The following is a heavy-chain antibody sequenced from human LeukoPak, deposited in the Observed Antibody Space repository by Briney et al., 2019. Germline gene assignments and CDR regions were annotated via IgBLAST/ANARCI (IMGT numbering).Heavy chain of an antibody. J-gene: IGHJ4*02. Sequence: SETLSLTCTVSGYSISSGYYWGWIRQPPGKGLEWIGSIYHSGSTYYNPSLKSRVTISVDTSKNQFSLNLRSVTPEDTAVYYCARNLIPEQLVLNFWGQGTLVTVSS. D-gene: IGHD6-13*01. CDR2: IYHSGST. V-gene: IGHV4-38-2*02. CDR1: GYSISSGYY. CDR3: ARNLIPEQLVLNF.